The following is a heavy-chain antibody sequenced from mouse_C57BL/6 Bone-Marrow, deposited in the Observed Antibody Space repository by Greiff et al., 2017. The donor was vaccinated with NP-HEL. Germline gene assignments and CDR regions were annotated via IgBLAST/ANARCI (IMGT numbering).Heavy chain of an antibody. V-gene: IGHV1-52*01. J-gene: IGHJ3*01. CDR3: ARRDYGP. D-gene: IGHD1-2*01. CDR1: GYTFTSYW. Sequence: QVQLQQPGAELVKPGASVKMSCKASGYTFTSYWMHWVKQRPIQGLEWIGNIDPSDSETHYNQKFKDKATLTVDKSSSTAYMQLSSLTSEDSAVYYCARRDYGPWGQGTLVTVSA. CDR2: IDPSDSET.